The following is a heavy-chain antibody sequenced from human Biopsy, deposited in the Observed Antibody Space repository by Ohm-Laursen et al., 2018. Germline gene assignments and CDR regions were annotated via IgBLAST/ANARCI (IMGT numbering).Heavy chain of an antibody. CDR3: ARDTRWSPYSMDV. CDR2: ISGGGTI. Sequence: SLRLSCTASGFTFGRYSMNWIRQAPGKGLEWVSYISGGGTIYYGDSMKGRVTISRDNAKNSLYLQMHSLRAEDTAVYYCARDTRWSPYSMDVWGQGTTVTVSS. D-gene: IGHD4-23*01. J-gene: IGHJ6*02. CDR1: GFTFGRYS. V-gene: IGHV3-48*03.